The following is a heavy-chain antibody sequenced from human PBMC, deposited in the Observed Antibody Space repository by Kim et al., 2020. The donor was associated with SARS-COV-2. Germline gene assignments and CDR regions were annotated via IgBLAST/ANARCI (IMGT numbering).Heavy chain of an antibody. CDR3: ASGFPENHYYHSNSFFDY. V-gene: IGHV1-2*06. J-gene: IGHJ4*02. Sequence: ASVTVSCKASGYTFTGYYMHWVRQAPGQGLEWMGRINPNSGGTNYAQKFQGRVTMTRDTSISTAYMELSRLRSDDTAVYYCASGFPENHYYHSNSFFDYWGQGTLVTVSS. CDR2: INPNSGGT. CDR1: GYTFTGYY. D-gene: IGHD3-22*01.